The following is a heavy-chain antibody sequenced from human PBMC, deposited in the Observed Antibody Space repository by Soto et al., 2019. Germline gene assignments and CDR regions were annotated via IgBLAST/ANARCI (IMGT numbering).Heavy chain of an antibody. V-gene: IGHV4-31*03. CDR2: IYYSGST. CDR1: GGSISSGGYY. D-gene: IGHD6-13*01. J-gene: IGHJ4*02. Sequence: QVQLQESGPGLVKPSQTLSLTCTVSGGSISSGGYYWSWIRQHPGKGLEWIGYIYYSGSTYYNPSRSSRVTISQDTSNNQFSLKLSSVTAADTAVYYCAEGNTVAAAGPFDYWGQGTLVTVSP. CDR3: AEGNTVAAAGPFDY.